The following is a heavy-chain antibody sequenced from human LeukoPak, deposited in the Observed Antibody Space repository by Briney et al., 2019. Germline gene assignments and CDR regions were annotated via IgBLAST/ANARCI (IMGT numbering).Heavy chain of an antibody. D-gene: IGHD6-19*01. CDR2: IYYSGST. J-gene: IGHJ5*02. V-gene: IGHV4-59*11. CDR3: ARDRDRVAGTGWFDP. Sequence: PSETLSLTCTVSGGSIGSHYWSWIRQPPGKGLEWIGYIYYSGSTNYNPSLKSRVTISVDTSKNQFSLKLSSVTAADTAVYYCARDRDRVAGTGWFDPWGQGTLVTVSS. CDR1: GGSIGSHY.